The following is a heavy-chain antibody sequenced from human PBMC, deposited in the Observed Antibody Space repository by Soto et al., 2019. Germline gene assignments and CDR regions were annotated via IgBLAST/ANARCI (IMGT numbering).Heavy chain of an antibody. CDR3: ARDRAVEMATIGVFDP. CDR2: INAGNGNT. CDR1: GYTFTSYA. J-gene: IGHJ5*02. D-gene: IGHD5-12*01. Sequence: ASVKVSCKASGYTFTSYAMHWVRQAPGQRLEWMGWINAGNGNTKYSQKSQGRVTITRDTSASTAYMELSSLRSEDTAVYYCARDRAVEMATIGVFDPWGQGTLVTVSS. V-gene: IGHV1-3*01.